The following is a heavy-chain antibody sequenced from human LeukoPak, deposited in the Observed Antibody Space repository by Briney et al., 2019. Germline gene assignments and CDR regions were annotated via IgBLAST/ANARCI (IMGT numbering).Heavy chain of an antibody. CDR3: ARSTRSWFDP. D-gene: IGHD3-10*01. V-gene: IGHV4-61*02. Sequence: PSETLSLTCTVSGGSISSSSYYWSWIRQPAGKGLEWIGRIYTSGSTNYNPSLKSRVTISVDTSKNQFSLKLTSVTAADTAVYYCARSTRSWFDPWGQGTLVTVSS. CDR2: IYTSGST. J-gene: IGHJ5*02. CDR1: GGSISSSSYY.